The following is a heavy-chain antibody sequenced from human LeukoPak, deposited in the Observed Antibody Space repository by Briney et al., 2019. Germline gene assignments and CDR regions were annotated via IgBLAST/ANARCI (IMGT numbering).Heavy chain of an antibody. CDR2: IKSKTEGGTT. CDR3: TTDMGCSGTGCYT. J-gene: IGHJ4*02. CDR1: GLPFRNAW. Sequence: PGGSLRLSCAASGLPFRNAWMSWVRQAPGKGLEWLGRIKSKTEGGTTEYAAHVKGRFTISRDDSKTTLYLQVNSLKTDDTGVYYCTTDMGCSGTGCYTWGQGTLVTVSS. D-gene: IGHD2-2*01. V-gene: IGHV3-15*01.